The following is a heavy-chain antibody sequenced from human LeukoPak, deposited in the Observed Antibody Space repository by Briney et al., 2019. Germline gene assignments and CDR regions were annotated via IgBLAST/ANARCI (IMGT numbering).Heavy chain of an antibody. V-gene: IGHV4-59*08. J-gene: IGHJ6*03. CDR2: IYYSGST. D-gene: IGHD2-15*01. CDR3: ASFSGGSAAWRYYYYYYMDV. Sequence: SETLSLTCTVSGGSISSYYWSWIRQPPGKGLEWIGYIYYSGSTYYNPSLKSRVTISVDTSKNQFSLKLSSVTAADTAVYYCASFSGGSAAWRYYYYYYMDVWGKGTTVTVSS. CDR1: GGSISSYY.